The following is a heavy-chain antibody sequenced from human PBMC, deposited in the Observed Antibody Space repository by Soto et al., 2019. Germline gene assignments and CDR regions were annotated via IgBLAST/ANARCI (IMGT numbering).Heavy chain of an antibody. CDR3: ASLFLIAAAGWFDP. CDR2: IYYSGST. Sequence: PSETLSLTCTVSGGSISSSSYYWGWIRQPPGKGLEWIGSIYYSGSTYYNPSLKSRVTISVDTSKSQFSLKLSSVTAADTAVYYCASLFLIAAAGWFDPWGQGTLVTVSS. CDR1: GGSISSSSYY. J-gene: IGHJ5*02. D-gene: IGHD6-13*01. V-gene: IGHV4-39*01.